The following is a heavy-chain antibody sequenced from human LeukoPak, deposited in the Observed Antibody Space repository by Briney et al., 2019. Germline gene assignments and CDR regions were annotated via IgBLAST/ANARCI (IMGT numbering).Heavy chain of an antibody. CDR1: GFTFSRYG. J-gene: IGHJ6*03. V-gene: IGHV3-30*02. CDR2: IRSDGSNE. D-gene: IGHD6-13*01. Sequence: PGGSLRLSCAASGFTFSRYGMRWVRQAPGKGLEWVAFIRSDGSNEYYVDSLKGRFTISRDNSKNTLYLQMNSLRAEDTAVYYCAKDGGGSSWFHYYYMDVWGKGTTVTISS. CDR3: AKDGGGSSWFHYYYMDV.